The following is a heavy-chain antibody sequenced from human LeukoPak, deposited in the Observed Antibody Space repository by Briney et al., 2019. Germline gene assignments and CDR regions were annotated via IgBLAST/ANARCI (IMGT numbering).Heavy chain of an antibody. J-gene: IGHJ4*02. CDR2: INHSGST. D-gene: IGHD3-10*02. V-gene: IGHV4-34*01. CDR3: ARDVSGQPLDY. Sequence: PSETLSLTCAVYGGSFSGYYWSWIRQPPGKGLEWIGEINHSGSTNYNPSLKSRVTISVDTSKNQFSLKLSSVTAADTAVYYCARDVSGQPLDYWGQGTLVTASS. CDR1: GGSFSGYY.